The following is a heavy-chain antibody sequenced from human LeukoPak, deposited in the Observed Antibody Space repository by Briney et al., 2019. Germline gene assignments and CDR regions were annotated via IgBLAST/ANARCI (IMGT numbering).Heavy chain of an antibody. CDR2: ISAYNGNT. J-gene: IGHJ4*02. V-gene: IGHV1-18*01. Sequence: GASVKVSCKASGYTFTSYGISWVRQAPGQGLEWMGWISAYNGNTNYAQKLQGRVTMTTDTSTSTAYMELRSLRSDDTAVYYCARDSPGLWFGELSGVDYWGQGTLVTVSP. D-gene: IGHD3-10*01. CDR1: GYTFTSYG. CDR3: ARDSPGLWFGELSGVDY.